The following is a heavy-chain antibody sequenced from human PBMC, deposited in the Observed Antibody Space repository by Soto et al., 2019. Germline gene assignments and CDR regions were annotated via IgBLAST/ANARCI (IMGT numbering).Heavy chain of an antibody. D-gene: IGHD6-13*01. J-gene: IGHJ4*02. Sequence: QVPLQESGPGLVKPSETLSLTCTVSGGSISSFYWSWMRQSPEKGLEWIGYISPSGITNYNPSLKTRVTISLDTSRNQLSLKLSTVTAADTAVYYCASEGYQKPANRWGQGTQVTVSS. V-gene: IGHV4-59*01. CDR2: ISPSGIT. CDR3: ASEGYQKPANR. CDR1: GGSISSFY.